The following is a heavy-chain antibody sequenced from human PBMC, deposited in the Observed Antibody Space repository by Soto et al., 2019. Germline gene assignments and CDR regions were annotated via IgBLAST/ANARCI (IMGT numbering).Heavy chain of an antibody. CDR1: GFTFSSYG. CDR2: ISGSGGST. Sequence: QSGGSLRLSCAASGFTFSSYGMSWVRQAPGKGLEWVSAISGSGGSTYYADSVKGRFTISRDNSKNTLYLQMNSLRAEDTAVYYCAKAWEWELPLDYWGQGTLVTVSS. CDR3: AKAWEWELPLDY. V-gene: IGHV3-23*01. D-gene: IGHD1-26*01. J-gene: IGHJ4*02.